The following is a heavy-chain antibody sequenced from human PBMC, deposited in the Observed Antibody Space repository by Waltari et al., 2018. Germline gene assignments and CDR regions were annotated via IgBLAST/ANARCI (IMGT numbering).Heavy chain of an antibody. CDR2: ISSDGSGK. V-gene: IGHV3-30*18. D-gene: IGHD1-26*01. CDR3: AKAGGIHNYPLDP. Sequence: QVEEFGGGVVQPGGSLRLSCVASGYPFNNYGMYWVRPAPGKGLEWLAVISSDGSGKYYADSVKGRFTMSRDNSKNTVYLQMNSLRPEDTAVYYCAKAGGIHNYPLDPWGQGTLVTVSS. CDR1: GYPFNNYG. J-gene: IGHJ5*02.